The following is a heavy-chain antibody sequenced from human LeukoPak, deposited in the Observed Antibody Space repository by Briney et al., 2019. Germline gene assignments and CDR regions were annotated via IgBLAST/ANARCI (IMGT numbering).Heavy chain of an antibody. CDR1: GINFNTYA. D-gene: IGHD5-12*01. CDR2: ISGDGDRT. Sequence: GGSLRLSCAASGINFNTYAMHWVRQAPGKGLEWVSLISGDGDRTSYADSVKGRFTISGDNDKNSLYLQMNSLRIEDTALYYCAKDRGYEVVFDPWGQGTLVAVSS. J-gene: IGHJ5*02. V-gene: IGHV3-43*02. CDR3: AKDRGYEVVFDP.